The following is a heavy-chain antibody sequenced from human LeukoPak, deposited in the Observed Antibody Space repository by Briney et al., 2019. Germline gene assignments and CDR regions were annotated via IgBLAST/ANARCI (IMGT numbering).Heavy chain of an antibody. D-gene: IGHD6-13*01. CDR2: ISGPGSTT. CDR3: AKGLLTKTHGISWDPFDS. Sequence: GGSLRLSCAASGFTFSGYAMTWVRQAPGKGLEWVATISGPGSTTYYADSVKGRFTISRDNSQNTLYLQMNSLRDEDTAIYYCAKGLLTKTHGISWDPFDSWGQGTLVSVSS. V-gene: IGHV3-23*01. CDR1: GFTFSGYA. J-gene: IGHJ4*02.